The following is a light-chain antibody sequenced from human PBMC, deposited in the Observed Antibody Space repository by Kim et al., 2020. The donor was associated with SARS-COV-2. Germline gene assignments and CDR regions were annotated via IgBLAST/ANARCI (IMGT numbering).Light chain of an antibody. Sequence: ASVGAIVTITCRASQGISTWLAWYQQKPGKAPNLLIYTASSLQSGVPSRFSGSGSGTDFTLTISSLQPEDFATYYCQQADSFPITFGGGTKVDIK. CDR3: QQADSFPIT. CDR2: TAS. CDR1: QGISTW. J-gene: IGKJ4*01. V-gene: IGKV1-12*01.